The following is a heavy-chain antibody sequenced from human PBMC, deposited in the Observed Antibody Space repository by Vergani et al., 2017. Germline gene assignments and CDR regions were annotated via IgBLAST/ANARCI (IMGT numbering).Heavy chain of an antibody. CDR1: GSTVSGNY. D-gene: IGHD3-10*01. V-gene: IGHV3-66*02. CDR3: ARGNYYGSETYVDP. J-gene: IGHJ5*02. Sequence: ELQLVESGGGLVQPGGSLRLSCAASGSTVSGNYMTWVRQAPGKGLEWVSHIYSGEETYYADSVKGRVTISRDTSKNTLHLQINNLRVEDTAVYYCARGNYYGSETYVDPWGQGTLVTVSS. CDR2: IYSGEET.